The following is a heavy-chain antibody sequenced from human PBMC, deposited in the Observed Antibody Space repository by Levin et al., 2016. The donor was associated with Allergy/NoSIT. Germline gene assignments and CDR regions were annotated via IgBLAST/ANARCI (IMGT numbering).Heavy chain of an antibody. CDR3: AANWGSLGRALYFDY. CDR1: GYSISSGYY. J-gene: IGHJ4*02. Sequence: SETLSLTCTVSGYSISSGYYWGWIRQPPGKGLEWIGSIYHSGSTYYNPSLKSRVTISVDTSKNQFSLKLSSVTAADTAVYYCAANWGSLGRALYFDYWGQGTLVTVSS. D-gene: IGHD7-27*01. CDR2: IYHSGST. V-gene: IGHV4-38-2*02.